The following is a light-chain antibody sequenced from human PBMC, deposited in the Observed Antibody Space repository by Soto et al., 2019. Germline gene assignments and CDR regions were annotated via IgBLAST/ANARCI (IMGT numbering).Light chain of an antibody. J-gene: IGKJ4*01. CDR3: QQYDDWPPA. V-gene: IGKV3-15*01. CDR2: GAS. CDR1: QSVSSK. Sequence: VMTQSPATLSLSPGERATLSCRASQSVSSKLVWYQQKPGQAPRFLIYGASTRATGIPARFRGSGSGTEVTLTIDSLQSEDFAVYYCQQYDDWPPAFGGGTKVEIK.